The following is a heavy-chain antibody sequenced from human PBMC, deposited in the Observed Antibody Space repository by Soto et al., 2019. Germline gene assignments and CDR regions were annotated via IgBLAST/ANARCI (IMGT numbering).Heavy chain of an antibody. CDR1: GFTLSTYS. D-gene: IGHD5-18*01. CDR3: ARDRLGSSYGNSMDV. V-gene: IGHV3-48*02. Sequence: GGSLRLSCAASGFTLSTYSLNWVRQAPGKGLELISYISRSSSSTIYYADSVKGRFTISRDDALNSLYLQMNSLRDDDTAVYYCARDRLGSSYGNSMDVWGQGTTVTVSS. J-gene: IGHJ6*02. CDR2: ISRSSSSTI.